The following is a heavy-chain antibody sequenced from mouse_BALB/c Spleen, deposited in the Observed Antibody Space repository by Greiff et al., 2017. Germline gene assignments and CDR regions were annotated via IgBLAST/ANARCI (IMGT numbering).Heavy chain of an antibody. CDR3: AKVRRSYFDY. D-gene: IGHD2-14*01. V-gene: IGHV7-3*02. J-gene: IGHJ2*01. CDR1: GFTFTDYY. CDR2: IRNKANGYTT. Sequence: EVKLMESGGGLVQPGGSLRLSCATSGFTFTDYYMSWVRQPPGKALEWLGFIRNKANGYTTEYSASVKGRFTISRDNSQSILYLQMNTLRAEDSATYYCAKVRRSYFDYWGQGTTLTVSS.